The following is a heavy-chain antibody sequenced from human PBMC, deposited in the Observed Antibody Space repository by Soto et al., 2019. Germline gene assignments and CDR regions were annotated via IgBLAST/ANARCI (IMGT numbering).Heavy chain of an antibody. J-gene: IGHJ5*02. D-gene: IGHD2-2*01. CDR1: GGSIGSYY. Sequence: QEQLQESGPGLVKPSETVSLTCTVSGGSIGSYYWSWLRQSPGRGLEWIGYIYDSGRPNYNPSLKSRVTLSVDPSKNQFSLMLRSVTAADTAVYYCARHVVNQRDYWFDPWGQGTLVTVSS. CDR3: ARHVVNQRDYWFDP. CDR2: IYDSGRP. V-gene: IGHV4-59*08.